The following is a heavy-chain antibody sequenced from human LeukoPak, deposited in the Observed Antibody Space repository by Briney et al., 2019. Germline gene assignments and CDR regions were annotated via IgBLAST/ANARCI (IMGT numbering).Heavy chain of an antibody. CDR1: GFTFSSYS. CDR2: ISSTSLYP. D-gene: IGHD3-10*01. J-gene: IGHJ4*02. CDR3: ARGVRKVLKFIDF. V-gene: IGHV3-21*01. Sequence: GGSLRPSCAASGFTFSSYSIVWIRPAPGKGLEWVASISSTSLYPYYADSVQGRFIVSRDNANNSAYLQMRSLRADDTAVYFCARGVRKVLKFIDFWGPGTMVAVSS.